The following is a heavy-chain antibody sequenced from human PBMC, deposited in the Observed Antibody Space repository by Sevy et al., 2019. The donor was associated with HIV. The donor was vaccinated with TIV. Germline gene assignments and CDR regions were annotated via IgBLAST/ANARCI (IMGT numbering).Heavy chain of an antibody. V-gene: IGHV4-59*08. D-gene: IGHD1-26*01. Sequence: SETLSLTCTVSGGSITSLYWNWIRQPPGKGLEWIANIYYNGHINYNPSLKSRVTLTLKTSKNQLSLRLSSVTAADTAMYYCAGENAWGRGYSWGQGTLVTVSS. CDR3: AGENAWGRGYS. CDR1: GGSITSLY. CDR2: IYYNGHI. J-gene: IGHJ4*02.